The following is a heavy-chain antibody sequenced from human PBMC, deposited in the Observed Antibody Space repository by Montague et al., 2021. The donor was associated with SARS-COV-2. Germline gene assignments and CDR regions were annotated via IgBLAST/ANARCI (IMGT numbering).Heavy chain of an antibody. CDR1: GGSTSSYY. V-gene: IGHV4-59*13. CDR2: MSYSGTT. D-gene: IGHD7-27*01. J-gene: IGHJ5*02. CDR3: ARGRDQLGWFDP. Sequence: SETLSLTCTVSGGSTSSYYWSWIRQPPGKGLEWIGYMSYSGTTNYNPSLRSRLTMSIDTSKDQLSLKLNSLTAADAAVYYCARGRDQLGWFDPWGQGTLVTVSS.